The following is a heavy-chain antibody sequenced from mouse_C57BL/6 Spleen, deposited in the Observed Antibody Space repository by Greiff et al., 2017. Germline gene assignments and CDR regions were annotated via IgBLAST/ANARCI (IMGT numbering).Heavy chain of an antibody. CDR3: ARQGYGNLYAMDY. CDR2: ISSGSSTI. Sequence: EVQLQQSGGGLVKPGGSLKLSCAASGFTFSDYGMHWVRQAPEKGLEWVAYISSGSSTIYYADTVKGRFTISRDNAKNTLFLQMTSLRSEDTAMYYCARQGYGNLYAMDYWGQGTSVTVSS. CDR1: GFTFSDYG. D-gene: IGHD2-1*01. V-gene: IGHV5-17*01. J-gene: IGHJ4*01.